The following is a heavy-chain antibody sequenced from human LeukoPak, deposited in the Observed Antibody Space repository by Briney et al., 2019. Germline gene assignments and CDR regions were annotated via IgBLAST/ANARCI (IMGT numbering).Heavy chain of an antibody. CDR3: ALSLYDSSGFYLY. D-gene: IGHD3-22*01. J-gene: IGHJ4*02. Sequence: GASVKVSCKASGGTFSSYAISWVRQAPGQGLEWMGRIIPILGIANYAQKFQGRVTITADKSTSTAYMELSSLRSEDTAVYYCALSLYDSSGFYLYWGQGTLVTVSS. V-gene: IGHV1-69*04. CDR2: IIPILGIA. CDR1: GGTFSSYA.